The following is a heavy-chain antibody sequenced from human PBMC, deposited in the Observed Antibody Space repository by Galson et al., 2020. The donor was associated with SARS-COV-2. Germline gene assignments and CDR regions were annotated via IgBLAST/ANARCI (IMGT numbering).Heavy chain of an antibody. CDR1: GFTFISYA. J-gene: IGHJ6*03. D-gene: IGHD6-19*01. CDR3: ARDPRIAVAPYYMDV. CDR2: ISYDGSNK. V-gene: IGHV3-30*04. Sequence: SLKISCAASGFTFISYAMHWVRQAPAKVLEWVAVISYDGSNKYYAASVKGRFTISRDNSKNTLYLQMNSLRAEDTAVYYCARDPRIAVAPYYMDVWGRGTTVTISS.